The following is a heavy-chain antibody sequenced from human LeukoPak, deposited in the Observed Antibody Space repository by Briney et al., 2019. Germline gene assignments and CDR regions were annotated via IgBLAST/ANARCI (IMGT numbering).Heavy chain of an antibody. CDR1: GYTFTSYG. V-gene: IGHV1-18*01. J-gene: IGHJ6*03. D-gene: IGHD4-11*01. CDR2: ISAYNGNT. CDR3: ARGAVTPYYYYYYYMDV. Sequence: ASVKVSCKASGYTFTSYGISWVRQAPGQGLEWMGWISAYNGNTSYAQKLQGRVTITRNTSISTAYMELSSLRSEDTAVYYCARGAVTPYYYYYYYMDVWGKGTTVTVSS.